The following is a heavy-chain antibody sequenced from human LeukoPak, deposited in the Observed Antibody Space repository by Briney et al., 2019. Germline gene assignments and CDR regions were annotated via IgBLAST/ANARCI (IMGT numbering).Heavy chain of an antibody. J-gene: IGHJ3*02. D-gene: IGHD2-2*02. CDR1: GGTFSTYT. V-gene: IGHV1-69*04. CDR3: AREYPRAFDI. Sequence: SVKVSCKASGGTFSTYTMIWVRQAPGQGVEWMGRIITTLGIANYAQKFQGRVTITADKSTSTAYMELSSLRSEDTAMYFCAREYPRAFDIWGQGTMVTASS. CDR2: IITTLGIA.